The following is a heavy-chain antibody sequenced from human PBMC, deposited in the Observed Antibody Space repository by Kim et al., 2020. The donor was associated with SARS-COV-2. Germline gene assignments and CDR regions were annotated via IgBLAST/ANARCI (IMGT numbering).Heavy chain of an antibody. CDR3: ARANREIGEGMGSSWYGYNWFDP. J-gene: IGHJ5*02. D-gene: IGHD6-13*01. Sequence: SETLSLTCTVSGGSISSYYWSWIRQPPGKGLEWIGYIYYSGSTNYNPSLKSRVTISVDTSKNQFSLKLSSVTAADTAVYYCARANREIGEGMGSSWYGYNWFDPWGQGTLVTVSS. CDR2: IYYSGST. CDR1: GGSISSYY. V-gene: IGHV4-59*01.